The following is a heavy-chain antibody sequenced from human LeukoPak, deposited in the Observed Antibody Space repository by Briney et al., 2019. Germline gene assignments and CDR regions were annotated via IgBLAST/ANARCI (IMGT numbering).Heavy chain of an antibody. V-gene: IGHV5-51*01. CDR2: IYPGDSDT. J-gene: IGHJ4*02. CDR1: GYSFTSYW. D-gene: IGHD3-10*01. CDR3: ARHAQGTMVRGVIDY. Sequence: GESLKISCQGSGYSFTSYWIGWVRQMPGKGLEWMGIIYPGDSDTRYSPSFQGQVTISADKSISTAYLQWSSLKASDTAMYYCARHAQGTMVRGVIDYWGQGTLVTVSS.